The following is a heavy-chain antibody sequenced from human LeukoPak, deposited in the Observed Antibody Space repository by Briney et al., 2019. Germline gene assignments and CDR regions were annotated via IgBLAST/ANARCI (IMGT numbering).Heavy chain of an antibody. V-gene: IGHV3-11*04. CDR2: ISSSGSTI. Sequence: PGGSLRLSCAASGFTFSDYYMSWIRQAPGKGLEWVSYISSSGSTIYYADSVKGRFTISRDNAKNSLYLQMNSLRAEDTAVYYCARDRGRSMAARIFDYWGQGTLVTVSS. CDR1: GFTFSDYY. J-gene: IGHJ4*02. CDR3: ARDRGRSMAARIFDY. D-gene: IGHD6-6*01.